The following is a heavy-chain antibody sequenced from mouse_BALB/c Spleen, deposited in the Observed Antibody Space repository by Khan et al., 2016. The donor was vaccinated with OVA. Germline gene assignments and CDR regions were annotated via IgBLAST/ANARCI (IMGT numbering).Heavy chain of an antibody. V-gene: IGHV1-18*01. CDR3: TRKEDRYDGDFDY. CDR2: INPNNGGT. D-gene: IGHD2-14*01. J-gene: IGHJ2*01. CDR1: GYTFTDYN. Sequence: VHVKQSGPELVKPGASVKIPCKASGYTFTDYNMDWVKQSHGKSLEWIGDINPNNGGTIYNQKFKGKATLTVDKSSNTAYMELRSLTSADTAVYYYTRKEDRYDGDFDYWGQGTTLTFSS.